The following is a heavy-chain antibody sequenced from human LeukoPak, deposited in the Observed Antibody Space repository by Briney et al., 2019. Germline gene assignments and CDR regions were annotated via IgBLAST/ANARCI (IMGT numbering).Heavy chain of an antibody. CDR1: GFNFSDAA. CDR3: ARIVQSNRVFPY. D-gene: IGHD6-13*01. V-gene: IGHV3-23*01. J-gene: IGHJ4*02. CDR2: ISSSGKNA. Sequence: GGSLRLSCVVSGFNFSDAAMTWVRQAPGKGLEWVALISSSGKNAYYGDSVKGRFTISRDNSDNTLSLHMNSLRVEDTAVYYCARIVQSNRVFPYWGQGTQVTVSS.